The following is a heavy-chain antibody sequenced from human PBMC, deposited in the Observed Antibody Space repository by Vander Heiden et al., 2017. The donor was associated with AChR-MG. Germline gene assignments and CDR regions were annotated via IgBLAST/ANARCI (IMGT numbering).Heavy chain of an antibody. J-gene: IGHJ4*02. CDR2: ISGRGGST. CDR1: GFTFSSYA. CDR3: AKDTLFRTGLIDY. V-gene: IGHV3-23*01. Sequence: EVQLLESGGGLVQPGGSLRLSCAASGFTFSSYAMSWVRQAPGKGMEWVSAISGRGGSTYYADAVKGRFTISRDNSKNTLYLQMNSLRAEDTAVYYCAKDTLFRTGLIDYWGQGTLVTVSS. D-gene: IGHD2-21*01.